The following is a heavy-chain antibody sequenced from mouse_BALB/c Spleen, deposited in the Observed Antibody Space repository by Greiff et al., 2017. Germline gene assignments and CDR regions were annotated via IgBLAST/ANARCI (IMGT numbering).Heavy chain of an antibody. J-gene: IGHJ4*01. CDR2: ISSGSSTV. CDR1: GFTFSSFG. CDR3: ARKYYGYAMDY. D-gene: IGHD1-1*01. Sequence: EVQGVESGGGLVKPGGSLKLSCAASGFTFSSFGMHWVRQAPEKGLEWVAYISSGSSTVYYADTVKGRFTISRDNPKNTLFLQMTSLRSEDTAMYYCARKYYGYAMDYWGQGTSVTVSS. V-gene: IGHV5-17*02.